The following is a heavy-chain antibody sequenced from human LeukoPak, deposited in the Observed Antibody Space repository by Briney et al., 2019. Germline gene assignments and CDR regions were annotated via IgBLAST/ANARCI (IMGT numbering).Heavy chain of an antibody. J-gene: IGHJ6*02. Sequence: KPSETLSLTCTVSGGSISSSSYYWGWIRQPPGKGLEWIGSIYYSGSTYYNPSLKSRVTISVDTSKNQFSLKLSSVTAADTAVYYCARDGSVPPYYYVMDVWGQGTTVTVSS. D-gene: IGHD5-12*01. CDR2: IYYSGST. CDR3: ARDGSVPPYYYVMDV. CDR1: GGSISSSSYY. V-gene: IGHV4-39*07.